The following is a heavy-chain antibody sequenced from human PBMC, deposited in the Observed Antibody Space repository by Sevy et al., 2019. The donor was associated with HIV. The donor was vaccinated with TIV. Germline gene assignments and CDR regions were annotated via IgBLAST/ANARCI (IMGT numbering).Heavy chain of an antibody. D-gene: IGHD6-13*01. CDR1: AFTFSSHG. J-gene: IGHJ4*02. Sequence: GGSLRLSCAASAFTFSSHGRHWVRQAPGKGLEWVAVISYDGSYKSYGDSVKGRFTISRDDSKNTLYLQMNSLRPEDTAVYYCARDSGYSINWYPAYWGQGTLVTVSS. CDR3: ARDSGYSINWYPAY. CDR2: ISYDGSYK. V-gene: IGHV3-30*03.